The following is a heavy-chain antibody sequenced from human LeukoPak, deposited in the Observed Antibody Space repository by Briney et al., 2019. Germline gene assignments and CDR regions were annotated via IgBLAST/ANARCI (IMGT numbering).Heavy chain of an antibody. D-gene: IGHD3-22*01. V-gene: IGHV4-34*01. CDR3: AINYYYDSSGYYYGMDV. CDR2: INHRGST. J-gene: IGHJ6*02. Sequence: SETLSLTCAVYGGSFSGYYWSWIRQPPGKGLEWIGEINHRGSTNYNPSLKSRVTISVDTSKNQFSLKLSSVTAADTAVYYCAINYYYDSSGYYYGMDVWGQGTTVTVSS. CDR1: GGSFSGYY.